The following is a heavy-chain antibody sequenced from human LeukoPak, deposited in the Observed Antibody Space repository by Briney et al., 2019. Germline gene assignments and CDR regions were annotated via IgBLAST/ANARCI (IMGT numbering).Heavy chain of an antibody. CDR3: ARRTALEQYFDY. Sequence: PGGSLRLSCAASGFTFSSYGMHWVRQAPGKGLDWVAFIHHDGSNKYYADSVRGRFTISRDNSKNTLYLQMNSMRADDTAVYYCARRTALEQYFDYWGQGTRVTVSS. D-gene: IGHD1/OR15-1a*01. CDR2: IHHDGSNK. J-gene: IGHJ4*02. V-gene: IGHV3-30*02. CDR1: GFTFSSYG.